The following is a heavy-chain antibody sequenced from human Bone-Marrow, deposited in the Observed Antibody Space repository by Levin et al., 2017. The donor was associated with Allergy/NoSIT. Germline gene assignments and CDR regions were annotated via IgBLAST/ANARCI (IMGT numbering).Heavy chain of an antibody. CDR3: ARETTVTTD. CDR2: INPNNGDT. V-gene: IGHV1-2*02. D-gene: IGHD4-17*01. J-gene: IGHJ4*02. Sequence: ASVKVSCTTSGYTFIGHYIHWVRQAPGQGLEWMGWINPNNGDTFYAQNFQGRVSMTRDTSISTAYLDLRRLRSDDTAVYYCARETTVTTDWGQGTLVTVSS. CDR1: GYTFIGHY.